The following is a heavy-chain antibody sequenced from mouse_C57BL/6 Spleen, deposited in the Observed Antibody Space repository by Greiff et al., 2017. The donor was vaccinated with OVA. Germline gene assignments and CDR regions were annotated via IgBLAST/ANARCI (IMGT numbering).Heavy chain of an antibody. V-gene: IGHV1-69*01. CDR1: GYTFTSYW. Sequence: QVQLQQPGAELVMPGASVKLSCKASGYTFTSYWMHWVKQRPGQGLEWIGEIDPSDSYTNYNQKFKGKSTLTVDKSYSTAYMQLSSLTSEDSAVYYCARRDYGSAWFAYWGQGTLVTVSA. CDR2: IDPSDSYT. D-gene: IGHD1-1*01. CDR3: ARRDYGSAWFAY. J-gene: IGHJ3*01.